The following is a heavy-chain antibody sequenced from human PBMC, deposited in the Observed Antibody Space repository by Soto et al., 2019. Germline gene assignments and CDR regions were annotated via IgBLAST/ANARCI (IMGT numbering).Heavy chain of an antibody. J-gene: IGHJ4*02. V-gene: IGHV4-59*01. D-gene: IGHD1-7*01. CDR2: IYYSGNT. CDR3: GRGEVDRYNWNYGIDY. Sequence: PSETLSLTCTVSGGSISSYYWSWIRQPPGKGLEWFGYIYYSGNTNYNPSLKSRVTISVDTSKNQFSLKLSSVTAADTAVYYCGRGEVDRYNWNYGIDYWGQGTLVTVSS. CDR1: GGSISSYY.